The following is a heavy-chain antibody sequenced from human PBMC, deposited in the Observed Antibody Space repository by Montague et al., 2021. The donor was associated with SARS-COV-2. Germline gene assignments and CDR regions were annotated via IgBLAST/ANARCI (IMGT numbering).Heavy chain of an antibody. CDR1: GGSMNSYY. J-gene: IGHJ5*01. CDR2: IYYRGSA. D-gene: IGHD5/OR15-5a*01. V-gene: IGHV4-59*01. Sequence: SETLSLTCSVSGGSMNSYYWSWLRQTPGKGLEWIGYIYYRGSANYNPSLKSRVTISVDTSKNQFSLSLTSVTAADTAVYYCARESTYNWLIPGAREPWSPSPQ. CDR3: ARESTYNWLIP.